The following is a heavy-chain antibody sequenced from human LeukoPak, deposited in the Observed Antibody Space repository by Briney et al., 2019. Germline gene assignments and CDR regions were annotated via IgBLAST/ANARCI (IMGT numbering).Heavy chain of an antibody. J-gene: IGHJ3*02. CDR3: ARLSGSPRDAFDI. V-gene: IGHV3-21*01. Sequence: PGGSLRLSCAASGFTFSSYSMNWVRQAPGKGLEWVSSIISSSSYIYYADSVKGRFTISRDKAKKSLYLQMNSLRAEDTSVYYCARLSGSPRDAFDIWGQGTMVTVSS. CDR2: IISSSSYI. CDR1: GFTFSSYS. D-gene: IGHD3-3*01.